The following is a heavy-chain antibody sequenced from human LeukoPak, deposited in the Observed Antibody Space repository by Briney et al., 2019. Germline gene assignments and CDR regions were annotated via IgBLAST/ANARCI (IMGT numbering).Heavy chain of an antibody. D-gene: IGHD3-22*01. CDR1: GFTFSTYV. V-gene: IGHV3-23*01. CDR2: VSGGGDYT. Sequence: GGSLRLSCAASGFTFSTYVLRWVRPSRSKGVEGVSAVSGGGDYTYYADFVRGRFTISRDNSKNTLFLQMNSLRVEDTAVYYCVKDLRAGYFSDTYYDSSLWGQGTLVTVSS. J-gene: IGHJ4*02. CDR3: VKDLRAGYFSDTYYDSSL.